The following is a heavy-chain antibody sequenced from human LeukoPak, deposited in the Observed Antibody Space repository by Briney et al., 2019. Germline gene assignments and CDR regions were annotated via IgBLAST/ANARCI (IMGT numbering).Heavy chain of an antibody. CDR1: GFTFNTYA. Sequence: GGSLRLSCAASGFTFNTYAMHWVRQAPGKGLEWVALISYDGKTTFYADSVKGRFTVSRDNSKNTLYLQMNSLRTEDTALYFCAKGQQWPSFEDFWGQGTLVTVS. D-gene: IGHD6-19*01. J-gene: IGHJ4*02. V-gene: IGHV3-30*18. CDR2: ISYDGKTT. CDR3: AKGQQWPSFEDF.